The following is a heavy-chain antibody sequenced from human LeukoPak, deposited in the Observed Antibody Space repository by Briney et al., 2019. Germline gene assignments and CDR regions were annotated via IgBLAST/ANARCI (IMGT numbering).Heavy chain of an antibody. CDR3: ARDRKYYYDSSGYYNYYFDY. Sequence: SETLSLTCTVSGGSISSGSYYWRWIRQPAGKGLEWIGRIYTSGSTNYNPSLKSRVTISVDTSKNQFPLKLSSVTAADTAVYYCARDRKYYYDSSGYYNYYFDYWGQGTLVTVSS. D-gene: IGHD3-22*01. CDR1: GGSISSGSYY. V-gene: IGHV4-61*02. J-gene: IGHJ4*02. CDR2: IYTSGST.